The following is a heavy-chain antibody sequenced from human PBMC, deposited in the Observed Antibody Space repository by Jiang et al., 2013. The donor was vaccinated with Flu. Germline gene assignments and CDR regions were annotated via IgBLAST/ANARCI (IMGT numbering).Heavy chain of an antibody. Sequence: QTLSLTCAISGDGVSSATSAWNWLRQSPSRGLEWLGRTYYLSRWSFEYGTSVKSRITINPDTSKNQFSLQLNSVTPEDTAVYYCAREGDYYGSGSYPWFDPWGQGTLVTVSS. V-gene: IGHV6-1*01. J-gene: IGHJ5*02. CDR2: TYYLSRWSF. D-gene: IGHD3-10*01. CDR3: AREGDYYGSGSYPWFDP. CDR1: GDGVSSATSA.